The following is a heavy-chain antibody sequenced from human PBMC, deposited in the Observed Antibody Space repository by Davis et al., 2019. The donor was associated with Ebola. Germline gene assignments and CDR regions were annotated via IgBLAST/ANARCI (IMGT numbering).Heavy chain of an antibody. CDR3: AISWMGTLHY. D-gene: IGHD1-14*01. CDR2: IIPIFGTA. J-gene: IGHJ4*02. V-gene: IGHV1-69*13. Sequence: SVKVSCKVSGYTLTDLSMHWVRQASGQGLEWMGGIIPIFGTANYAQKFQGRVTITADESTSTAYMELSSLRSEDTAVYYCAISWMGTLHYWGQGTLVTVSS. CDR1: GYTLTDLS.